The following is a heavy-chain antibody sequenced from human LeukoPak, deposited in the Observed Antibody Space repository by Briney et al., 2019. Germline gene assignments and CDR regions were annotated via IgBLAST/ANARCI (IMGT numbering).Heavy chain of an antibody. CDR2: IYSGGGT. CDR3: ARASYSSGWYAFDL. J-gene: IGHJ5*02. D-gene: IGHD6-19*01. V-gene: IGHV3-53*01. CDR1: GFTVSSNY. Sequence: PGGSLRLSCAASGFTVSSNYMSWVRQAPGKGLEWVSVIYSGGGTYYADSVKGRFTISRDNSKNTLYLQMNSLRAEDTAVYYCARASYSSGWYAFDLWGQGTLVTVSS.